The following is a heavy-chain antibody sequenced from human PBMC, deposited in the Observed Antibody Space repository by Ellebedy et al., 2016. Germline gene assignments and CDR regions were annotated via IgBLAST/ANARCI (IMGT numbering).Heavy chain of an antibody. CDR2: MNPNSGNT. CDR1: GYTFTSYD. J-gene: IGHJ6*02. CDR3: ARPYPTNSYYYYYYGMDV. Sequence: ASVKVSCKASGYTFTSYDINWVRQATGQGLEWMGWMNPNSGNTGYAQKFQGRVTMTRNTSISTAYMELSSLRSEDTAVYYCARPYPTNSYYYYYYGMDVWGQGTTVTVSS. V-gene: IGHV1-8*01. D-gene: IGHD4-23*01.